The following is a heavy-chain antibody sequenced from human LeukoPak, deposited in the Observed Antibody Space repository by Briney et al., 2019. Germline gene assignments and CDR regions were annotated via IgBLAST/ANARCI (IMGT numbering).Heavy chain of an antibody. D-gene: IGHD5-24*01. CDR2: ISYDGNNK. CDR1: GFTFSSYD. V-gene: IGHV3-30-3*01. CDR3: ARDAYNEEDWYFDL. J-gene: IGHJ2*01. Sequence: GESLRLSCAASGFTFSSYDMHWVRQAPGKGLEWVAVISYDGNNKYYADSVKGRFTISRDNSEKTLYLRMNSLRAEDTAVYYCARDAYNEEDWYFDLWGRGILVTVSS.